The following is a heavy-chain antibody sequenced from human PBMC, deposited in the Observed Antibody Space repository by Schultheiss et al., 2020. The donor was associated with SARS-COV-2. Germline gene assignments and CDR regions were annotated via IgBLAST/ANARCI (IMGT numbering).Heavy chain of an antibody. Sequence: GESLKISCAASGFTFSRYGMHWVRQAHYADSVKGRFTISRDNAKHSLYLQMNSLRAEDTAVYYCTNSHSSSWYALGYWGQGTLVTVSS. CDR1: GFTFSRYG. D-gene: IGHD6-13*01. V-gene: IGHV3-33*03. J-gene: IGHJ4*02. CDR3: TNSHSSSWYALGY.